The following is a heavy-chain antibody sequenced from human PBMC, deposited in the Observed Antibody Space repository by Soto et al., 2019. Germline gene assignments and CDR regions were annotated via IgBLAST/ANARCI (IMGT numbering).Heavy chain of an antibody. Sequence: SETLSLTCSVSGGSISSYYWSWIRQPPGKGLEWIGYISYSGSTDYNPSLKSRVTISVDTSKNQFSLKLTSVTAADTAVYYCARQYSAYEALDYWGQGTLVTVS. D-gene: IGHD5-12*01. J-gene: IGHJ4*02. CDR3: ARQYSAYEALDY. V-gene: IGHV4-59*01. CDR2: ISYSGST. CDR1: GGSISSYY.